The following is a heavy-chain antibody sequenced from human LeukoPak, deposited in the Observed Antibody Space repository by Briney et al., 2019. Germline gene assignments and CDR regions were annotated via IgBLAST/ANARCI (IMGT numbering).Heavy chain of an antibody. CDR1: GYSFTSYW. J-gene: IGHJ4*02. D-gene: IGHD3-22*01. CDR3: ARQPGVYYDSGGYYFFDY. Sequence: GESLKISCKGSGYSFTSYWIGWVRQMPGKGLEWMGIIYPGDSDTRYSPSFQGQVTISADKSISTAYLQWSSLKASDTAMYYCARQPGVYYDSGGYYFFDYWGQGTLVTVSS. V-gene: IGHV5-51*01. CDR2: IYPGDSDT.